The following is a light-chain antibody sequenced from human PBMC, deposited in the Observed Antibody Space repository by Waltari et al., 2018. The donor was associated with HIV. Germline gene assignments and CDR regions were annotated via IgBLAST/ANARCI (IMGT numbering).Light chain of an antibody. Sequence: QSALTQPPSVSGFPGQSVTLSCTRLRGDVPTENRHSWYQQPPNTAPKLILYEVYKRPSGVPDRFSGSQSGDMASLTVSGLQTEDEADYYCALYTTRNIIFGGGTNLVVL. CDR2: EVY. V-gene: IGLV2-18*01. CDR3: ALYTTRNII. CDR1: RGDVPTENR. J-gene: IGLJ2*01.